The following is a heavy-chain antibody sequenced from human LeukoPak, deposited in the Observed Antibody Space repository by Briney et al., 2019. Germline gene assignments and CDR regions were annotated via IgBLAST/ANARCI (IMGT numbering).Heavy chain of an antibody. CDR2: IWFDESNK. J-gene: IGHJ4*02. CDR1: GFDFSRYG. V-gene: IGHV3-33*06. Sequence: GGSLGLSCEGSGFDFSRYGMHWVRQAPGKGLEWVAMIWFDESNKYYVDSVQGRFTISRDNSKNMMYLQMNSLRVEDTAVYYCAKEAQSSGRYLPEYYFDSWGQGTLVTVSS. CDR3: AKEAQSSGRYLPEYYFDS. D-gene: IGHD3-22*01.